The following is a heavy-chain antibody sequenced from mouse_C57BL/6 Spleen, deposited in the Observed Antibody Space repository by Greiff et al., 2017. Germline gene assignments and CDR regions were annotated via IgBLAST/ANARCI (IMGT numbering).Heavy chain of an antibody. J-gene: IGHJ1*03. Sequence: VQLQQSGAELARPGASVKLSCKASGYTFTSYGISWVKQRTGQGLEWIGEIYPRSGNTYYNEKFKGKATLTADKSSSTAYMQLRSLTSEDSAVSFCAREGWDYWYFDVWGTGTTVTVSS. V-gene: IGHV1-81*01. CDR1: GYTFTSYG. CDR3: AREGWDYWYFDV. D-gene: IGHD3-3*01. CDR2: IYPRSGNT.